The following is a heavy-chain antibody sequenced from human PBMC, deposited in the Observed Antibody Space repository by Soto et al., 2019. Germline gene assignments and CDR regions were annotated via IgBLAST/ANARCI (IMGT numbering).Heavy chain of an antibody. V-gene: IGHV1-69*13. D-gene: IGHD5-18*01. CDR2: IIPIFGTA. Sequence: SVKVSCKASGGTFSSYAISWVRQAPGQGLEWMGGIIPIFGTANYAQKFQGRVTITADESTSTAYMELSSLRSEDTAVYYCARPDTAMVRFYYYGMDLWGQGTTVTVSS. J-gene: IGHJ6*02. CDR3: ARPDTAMVRFYYYGMDL. CDR1: GGTFSSYA.